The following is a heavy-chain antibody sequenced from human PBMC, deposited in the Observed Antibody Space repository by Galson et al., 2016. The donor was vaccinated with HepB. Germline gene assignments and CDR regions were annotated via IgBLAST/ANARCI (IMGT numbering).Heavy chain of an antibody. D-gene: IGHD3-10*01. V-gene: IGHV3-23*01. CDR1: GFIFSNYA. CDR2: ISDSAGSA. J-gene: IGHJ5*02. Sequence: SLRLSCAASGFIFSNYAMSWVRQAPGKGLEWVSGISDSAGSAYFADSVKGRFTISRDNARHSLYLEMNSLRGEDTAMYYCARDYVPGAWGQGVLVTVSS. CDR3: ARDYVPGA.